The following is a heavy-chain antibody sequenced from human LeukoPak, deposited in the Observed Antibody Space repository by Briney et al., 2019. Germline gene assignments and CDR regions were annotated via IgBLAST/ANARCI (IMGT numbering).Heavy chain of an antibody. Sequence: PGGSLRLSCAASGFTFDDYAMHWVRHAPGKGLEWVSGISWNSGSIVYADSAKGRFTISRDNAKNSLYVQMNSLRAEDTALYYCARQGYSSGWYRDYNWFDPWGQGTLVTVSS. CDR2: ISWNSGSI. CDR3: ARQGYSSGWYRDYNWFDP. J-gene: IGHJ5*02. V-gene: IGHV3-9*01. CDR1: GFTFDDYA. D-gene: IGHD6-19*01.